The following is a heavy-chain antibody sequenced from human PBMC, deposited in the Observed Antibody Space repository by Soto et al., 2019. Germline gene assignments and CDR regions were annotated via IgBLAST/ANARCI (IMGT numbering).Heavy chain of an antibody. Sequence: RGSLRLSCAASGFTFSSYWMSWVRQAPGKGLEWVANIKQDGSEKYYVDSVKGRFTISRDNAKNSLYLQMNSLRAEDTAVYYCARVSGIAAAGYDWYFDLWGRGTLVTVSS. CDR2: IKQDGSEK. D-gene: IGHD6-13*01. J-gene: IGHJ2*01. V-gene: IGHV3-7*01. CDR1: GFTFSSYW. CDR3: ARVSGIAAAGYDWYFDL.